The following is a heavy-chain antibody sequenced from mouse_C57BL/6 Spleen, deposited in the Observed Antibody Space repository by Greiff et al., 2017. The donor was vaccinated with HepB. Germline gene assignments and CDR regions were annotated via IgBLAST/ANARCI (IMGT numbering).Heavy chain of an antibody. CDR2: ISDGGSYT. Sequence: EVQVVESGGGLVKPGGSLKLSCAASGFTFSSYAMSWVRQTPEKRLEWVATISDGGSYTYYPDNVKGRFTISRDNAKNNLYLQMSHLKSEDTAMYYCARKDYYYGSSYFDYRGQGTTLTVSS. CDR1: GFTFSSYA. V-gene: IGHV5-4*01. CDR3: ARKDYYYGSSYFDY. J-gene: IGHJ2*01. D-gene: IGHD1-1*01.